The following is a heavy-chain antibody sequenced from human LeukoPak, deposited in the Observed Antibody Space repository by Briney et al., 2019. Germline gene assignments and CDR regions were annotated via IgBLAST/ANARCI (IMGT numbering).Heavy chain of an antibody. V-gene: IGHV1-2*02. CDR2: ITPNSGAT. CDR3: ARDNNWGPDY. J-gene: IGHJ4*02. CDR1: GYTFTDYY. Sequence: VASVKVSCKASGYTFTDYYMHWVRQAPGQGLEWMGWITPNSGATKYARKFRGRVSMTRDTSINTAYMELSRLRSDDTAIYYCARDNNWGPDYWGQGTLVTVSS. D-gene: IGHD7-27*01.